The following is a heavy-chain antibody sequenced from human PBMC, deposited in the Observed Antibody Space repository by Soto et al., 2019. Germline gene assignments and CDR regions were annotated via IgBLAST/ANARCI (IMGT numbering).Heavy chain of an antibody. CDR1: GFTFTSYG. V-gene: IGHV3-30*03. Sequence: QAHLVESGGGVVQPGRSLRLSCAASGFTFTSYGMHWVRQAPGTRLEWVAVISYDGGLQHYADSVKGRFTISRDNSKKMVLLQMNSLRAVDTAVYYCGSDRGYHHASLPYSWGQGPLVSVSS. J-gene: IGHJ4*02. CDR2: ISYDGGLQ. D-gene: IGHD3-10*01. CDR3: GSDRGYHHASLPYS.